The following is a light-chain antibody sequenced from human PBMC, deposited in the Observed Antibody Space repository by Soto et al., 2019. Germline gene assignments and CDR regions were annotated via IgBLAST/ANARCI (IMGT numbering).Light chain of an antibody. CDR3: QSYNDWPLT. Sequence: TVMTQSPDTLSVSPGERATLCCRASRSVRNKLAWYQQKSGQAPRLLIYGASTRASGIPTRFSGSGSGTEFTLTISSLQSEDFAVYFCQSYNDWPLTFGGGTKVDI. CDR2: GAS. J-gene: IGKJ4*01. V-gene: IGKV3D-15*01. CDR1: RSVRNK.